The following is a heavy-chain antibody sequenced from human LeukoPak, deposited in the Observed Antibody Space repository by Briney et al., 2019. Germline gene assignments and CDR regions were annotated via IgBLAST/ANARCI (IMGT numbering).Heavy chain of an antibody. CDR1: GFSFSIYW. J-gene: IGHJ3*01. CDR3: ARGWEQQGVGAFHV. D-gene: IGHD1/OR15-1a*01. CDR2: TTSDGSTT. V-gene: IGHV3-74*01. Sequence: GGSLRLSCFASGFSFSIYWMHWVRQAPGKGLVWVSRTTSDGSTTNYADSVEGRFTISRDNAKNTLFLQMNSLRAEDTAVYYCARGWEQQGVGAFHVWGQGTMVTVSS.